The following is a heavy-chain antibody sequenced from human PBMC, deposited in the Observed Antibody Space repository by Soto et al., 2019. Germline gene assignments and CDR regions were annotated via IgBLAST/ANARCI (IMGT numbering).Heavy chain of an antibody. CDR2: IFSSGST. CDR1: GGSINTFY. V-gene: IGHV4-4*07. Sequence: QVRLQESGPGLLKPSETLSLTCTVSGGSINTFYWSWVRQPAGKGLEWLGRIFSSGSTSFNPSLERRVAMSVDTSKNHFSLNLSSVTAADMAVYYCAREGSYSAYNFAHGIQLWSFDFWGQGALVTVSS. J-gene: IGHJ4*02. D-gene: IGHD5-12*01. CDR3: AREGSYSAYNFAHGIQLWSFDF.